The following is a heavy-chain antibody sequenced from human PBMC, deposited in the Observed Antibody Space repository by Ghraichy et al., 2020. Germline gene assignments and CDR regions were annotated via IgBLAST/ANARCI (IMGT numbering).Heavy chain of an antibody. V-gene: IGHV3-13*01. D-gene: IGHD3-3*01. CDR2: IGTAGDT. CDR3: ARGSGYYNSYYSGMDF. Sequence: GGSLRLSCAASGFTFSSYDMHWVRQATGKGLEWVSGIGTAGDTFYPGSVKGRFTISRENAKNSLYLQMNSLRAGDTAVYYCARGSGYYNSYYSGMDFWGLLSTVTVSS. CDR1: GFTFSSYD. J-gene: IGHJ6*01.